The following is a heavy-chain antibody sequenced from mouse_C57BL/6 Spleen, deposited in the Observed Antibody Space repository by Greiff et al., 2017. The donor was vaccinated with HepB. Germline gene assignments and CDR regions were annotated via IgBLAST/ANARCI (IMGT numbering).Heavy chain of an antibody. CDR2: IDPSDSYT. D-gene: IGHD1-1*01. CDR3: ARRGIYGKDAMDY. V-gene: IGHV1-59*01. CDR1: GYTFTSYW. Sequence: VQLQQSGAELVRPGPSVKLSCKASGYTFTSYWMHWVKQRPGQGLEWIGVIDPSDSYTNYNQKFKGKATLTVDTSSSTAYMQLSSLTSEDSAVYYCARRGIYGKDAMDYWGQGTSVTVSS. J-gene: IGHJ4*01.